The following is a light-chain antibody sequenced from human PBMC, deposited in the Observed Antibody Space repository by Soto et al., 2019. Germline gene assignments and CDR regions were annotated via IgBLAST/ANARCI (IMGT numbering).Light chain of an antibody. Sequence: EIVMTQSPATLSVSQGERATLSCRASQSVSSNLAWYQQKPGQAPRLLIYGASTRATGIPARFSGSGSWTEFTLTISSLQSEDFAVYSCQQYNNWPPITFGQETRLESK. CDR3: QQYNNWPPIT. CDR1: QSVSSN. V-gene: IGKV3-15*01. CDR2: GAS. J-gene: IGKJ5*01.